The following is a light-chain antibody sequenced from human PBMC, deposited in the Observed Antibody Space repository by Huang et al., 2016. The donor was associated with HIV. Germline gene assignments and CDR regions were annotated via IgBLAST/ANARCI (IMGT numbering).Light chain of an antibody. CDR2: AAS. CDR1: QCISSS. Sequence: DIQMTQSPSSLSAFVGDRVTVTCRASQCISSSVAWYQQKPGKAPKLLLFAASRLQSGVPPRFSDSGSGTDYTLTISSLQSEDSATYYCQQYYGSPLTFGGGTKVEIK. CDR3: QQYYGSPLT. V-gene: IGKV1-NL1*01. J-gene: IGKJ4*01.